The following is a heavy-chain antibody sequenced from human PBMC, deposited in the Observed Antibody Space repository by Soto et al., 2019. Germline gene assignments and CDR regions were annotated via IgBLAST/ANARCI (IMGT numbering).Heavy chain of an antibody. CDR3: ALTADLYYYYGMDV. J-gene: IGHJ6*02. CDR2: IIPIFGTA. D-gene: IGHD3-9*01. Sequence: SVKVSCKASGGTFSSYAISWVRQAPGQGLEWMGGIIPIFGTANYAQKFQGRVTITADESTSTAYMELSSLRSEDTAVYYCALTADLYYYYGMDVWGQGTTVTVS. CDR1: GGTFSSYA. V-gene: IGHV1-69*13.